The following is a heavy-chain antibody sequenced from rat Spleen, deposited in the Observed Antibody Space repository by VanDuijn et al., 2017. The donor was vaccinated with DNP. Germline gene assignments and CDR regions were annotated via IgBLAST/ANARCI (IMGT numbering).Heavy chain of an antibody. CDR2: ISYAGGST. Sequence: EVQLVESGGGLVLPGRSLKLSCAASGFTFSDYYMAWVRQAPTKGLEVVAYISYAGGSTYYGDSVKGRFTISRDNAKSTLYLQMNSLRSEDMATYFCARWEGYYFDYWGQGVMVTVSS. J-gene: IGHJ2*01. D-gene: IGHD5-1*01. V-gene: IGHV5-22*01. CDR3: ARWEGYYFDY. CDR1: GFTFSDYY.